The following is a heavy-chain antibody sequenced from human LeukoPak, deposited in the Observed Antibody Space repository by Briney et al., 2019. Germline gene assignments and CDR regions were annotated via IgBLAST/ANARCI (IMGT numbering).Heavy chain of an antibody. CDR2: ISYDGSNK. D-gene: IGHD3-10*01. Sequence: GGSLRFSCAASGFTFSSDGMHWVRQAPGKGLEWVAVISYDGSNKYYADSVKGRFTISRDNSKNTLYLQMNSLRAEDTAVYYCAKDGDGSADYGGQGTLVTVSS. CDR1: GFTFSSDG. V-gene: IGHV3-30*18. J-gene: IGHJ4*02. CDR3: AKDGDGSADY.